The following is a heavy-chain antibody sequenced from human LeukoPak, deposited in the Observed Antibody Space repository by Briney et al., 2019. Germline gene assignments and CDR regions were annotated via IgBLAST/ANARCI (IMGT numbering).Heavy chain of an antibody. J-gene: IGHJ6*03. CDR1: GFSFSTYG. V-gene: IGHV3-30*02. Sequence: GGSLRLSCAASGFSFSTYGIHWVRQAPGKGLEWVAFIRYDGSNKYYGDSVKGRFTVSRGNSKNTLFLQMNSLRPDDTAVYYCAKDGTTVSPRDYYYYMDVWGKGTTVTISS. D-gene: IGHD4-17*01. CDR2: IRYDGSNK. CDR3: AKDGTTVSPRDYYYYMDV.